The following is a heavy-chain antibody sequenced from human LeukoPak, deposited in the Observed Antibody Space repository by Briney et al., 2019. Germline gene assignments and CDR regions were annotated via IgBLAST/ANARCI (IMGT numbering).Heavy chain of an antibody. Sequence: SETLSLTCTVSGDSISSGNFYWRWIRQPPGKGLEWIGSIYHSGSTYYNPSLKSRVTISVDTSKNQFSLKLSSVTAADTAVYYCARDRDYSNYVHDYWGQGTLVTVSS. J-gene: IGHJ4*02. D-gene: IGHD4-11*01. V-gene: IGHV4-38-2*02. CDR3: ARDRDYSNYVHDY. CDR2: IYHSGST. CDR1: GDSISSGNFY.